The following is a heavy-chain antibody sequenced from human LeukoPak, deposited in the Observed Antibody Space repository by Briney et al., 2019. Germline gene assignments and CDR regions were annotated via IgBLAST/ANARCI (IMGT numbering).Heavy chain of an antibody. CDR3: AKGSAVADS. V-gene: IGHV4-59*01. CDR2: IYHTGST. CDR1: GGSISASY. D-gene: IGHD6-19*01. Sequence: SETLSLTRTVSGGSISASYWSWIRQSPGKGLEWIGYIYHTGSTNYNPSLKSRVTISIDTSESQFSLKLSSVTAADTAVYYCAKGSAVADSWGQGTLVTVSS. J-gene: IGHJ4*02.